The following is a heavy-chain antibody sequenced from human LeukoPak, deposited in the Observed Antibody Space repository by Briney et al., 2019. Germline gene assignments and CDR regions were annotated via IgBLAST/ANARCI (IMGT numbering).Heavy chain of an antibody. CDR3: ATTEATAAIERGEGTFEI. CDR1: GDTVSELS. Sequence: ASVKVSCKVPGDTVSELSIHWLRQVPGKGLEWMGGFDPEEVETVYAQKFQGRVTMTEDTSTDTVHMDLSSLRSDDTAFYCATTEATAAIERGEGTFEIWGQGTMVIVSS. V-gene: IGHV1-24*01. J-gene: IGHJ3*02. D-gene: IGHD6-13*01. CDR2: FDPEEVET.